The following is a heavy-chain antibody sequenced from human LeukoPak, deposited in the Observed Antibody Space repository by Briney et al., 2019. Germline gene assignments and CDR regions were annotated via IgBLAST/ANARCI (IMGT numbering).Heavy chain of an antibody. Sequence: GRSLRLSCAGSGFSRNAMHWVRQAPGKGLEWVAVISCDGSNKYYADSVKGRFTISRDNSKNTVYLQMNSLRAEDTAVYYCARERYGGYYFDYWGQGTLVIVSS. CDR1: GFSRNA. V-gene: IGHV3-30-3*01. D-gene: IGHD1-26*01. J-gene: IGHJ4*02. CDR3: ARERYGGYYFDY. CDR2: ISCDGSNK.